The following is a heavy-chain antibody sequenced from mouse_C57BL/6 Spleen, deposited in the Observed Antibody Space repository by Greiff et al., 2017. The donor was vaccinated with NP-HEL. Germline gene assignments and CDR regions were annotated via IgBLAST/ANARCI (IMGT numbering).Heavy chain of an antibody. D-gene: IGHD1-1*01. V-gene: IGHV1-52*01. Sequence: QVQLQQPGAELVRPGSSVKLSCKASGYTFTSYWMHWVTQRPIQGLEWIGNIDPSDSETHYNQKFKDKATLTVDKSSSTAYMQLSSLTSEDSAVYYCARSGFYYYGSSPAWFAYWGQGTLVTVSA. J-gene: IGHJ3*01. CDR3: ARSGFYYYGSSPAWFAY. CDR2: IDPSDSET. CDR1: GYTFTSYW.